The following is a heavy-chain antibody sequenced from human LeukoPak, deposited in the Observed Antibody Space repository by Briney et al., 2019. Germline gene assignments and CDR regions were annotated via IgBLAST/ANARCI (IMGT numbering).Heavy chain of an antibody. J-gene: IGHJ6*02. Sequence: GRSLRLSCAASGFTFDDYAMHWVRQAPGKGLEWVSGISWNSGSIGYADSVKGRFTISRDNAKNSLYLQMNSLRAEDTALYYCAKDAYSSGWSYMDVWGQGTTVTVSS. D-gene: IGHD6-19*01. CDR3: AKDAYSSGWSYMDV. CDR2: ISWNSGSI. V-gene: IGHV3-9*01. CDR1: GFTFDDYA.